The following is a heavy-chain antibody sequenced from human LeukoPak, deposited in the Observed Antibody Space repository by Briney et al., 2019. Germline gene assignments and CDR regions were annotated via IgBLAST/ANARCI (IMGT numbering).Heavy chain of an antibody. J-gene: IGHJ5*02. V-gene: IGHV4-34*01. CDR2: INHSGST. D-gene: IGHD1-1*01. Sequence: SETLSLTCAVYGGSFSGYYWSWTRQPPGKGLEWIGEINHSGSTNYNPSLKSRVTISVDTSKNLFSLKLSSVTAADTAVYYCARMYDWSGAWFDPWGQGTLVTVSS. CDR3: ARMYDWSGAWFDP. CDR1: GGSFSGYY.